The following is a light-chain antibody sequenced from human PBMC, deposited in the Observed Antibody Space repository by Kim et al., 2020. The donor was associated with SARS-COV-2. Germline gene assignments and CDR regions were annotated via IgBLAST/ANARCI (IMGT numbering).Light chain of an antibody. CDR2: KSS. CDR1: QSITSW. V-gene: IGKV1-5*03. J-gene: IGKJ1*01. CDR3: QQYNSYSGT. Sequence: DIQMTQSPSTLSASVGDTVTITCRASQSITSWLAWYQQKPGKAPNLLIYKSSTLESGVPSRFSGSGSGTEFTLTISSLQPDDFATYYCQQYNSYSGTFGQGTKVDTK.